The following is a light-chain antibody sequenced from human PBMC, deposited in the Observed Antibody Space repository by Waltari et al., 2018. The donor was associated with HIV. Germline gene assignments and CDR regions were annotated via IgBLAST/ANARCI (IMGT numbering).Light chain of an antibody. Sequence: DMVMTHSPLSLPVTPGEPASLSCRSSQSLLHSNGYTYLDWYLQKPGQSPQLLIYLGSYRASGVPDRFSGSGSGTDFTLKISRVEAEDVGVYYCMQALQTPTFGQGTKVEIK. J-gene: IGKJ1*01. CDR1: QSLLHSNGYTY. CDR3: MQALQTPT. V-gene: IGKV2-28*01. CDR2: LGS.